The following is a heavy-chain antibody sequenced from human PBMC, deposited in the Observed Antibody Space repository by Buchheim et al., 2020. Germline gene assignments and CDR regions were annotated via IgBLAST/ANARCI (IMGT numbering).Heavy chain of an antibody. Sequence: QVQLVESGGSVVQPGGSLRLSCAASGFDFNNYAMHWVRQVPGKGLEWVAVMYYDGKNEFYGDSVRGRFTISRDNSERMLYLQMNNLRAEDTAIYYCATDPYGSAWYYFDNWGQGT. V-gene: IGHV3-33*01. CDR3: ATDPYGSAWYYFDN. J-gene: IGHJ4*02. D-gene: IGHD6-19*01. CDR2: MYYDGKNE. CDR1: GFDFNNYA.